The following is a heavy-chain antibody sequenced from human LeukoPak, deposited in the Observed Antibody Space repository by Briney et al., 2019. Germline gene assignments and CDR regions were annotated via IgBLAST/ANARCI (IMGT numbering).Heavy chain of an antibody. CDR3: AKDRARYSYGPFDY. Sequence: GGFLRLSCAASGISVSTNYMTWVRQAPGKGLELVSLLYATGNTYYADSVKGRFTIYRDNFENTVYLQMNSLKVEDTALYYCAKDRARYSYGPFDYWGQGTLVTVSS. CDR1: GISVSTNY. J-gene: IGHJ4*02. CDR2: LYATGNT. D-gene: IGHD5-18*01. V-gene: IGHV3-53*01.